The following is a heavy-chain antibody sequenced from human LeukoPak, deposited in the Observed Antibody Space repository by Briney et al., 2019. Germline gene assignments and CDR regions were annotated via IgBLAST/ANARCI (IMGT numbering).Heavy chain of an antibody. Sequence: GGSLRLSCAASGFTVSSNYMSWVRQAPGKXLXWVSVIYSGGSTYYADSVKGRFTISRDNSKNTLYLQMNSLRAEDTAVYYCARAGAAAGTFDYWGQGTLVTVSS. J-gene: IGHJ4*02. D-gene: IGHD6-13*01. CDR3: ARAGAAAGTFDY. CDR2: IYSGGST. V-gene: IGHV3-53*01. CDR1: GFTVSSNY.